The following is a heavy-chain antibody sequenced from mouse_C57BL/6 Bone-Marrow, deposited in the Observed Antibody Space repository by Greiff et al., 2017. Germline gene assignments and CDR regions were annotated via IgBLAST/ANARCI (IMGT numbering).Heavy chain of an antibody. D-gene: IGHD1-1*01. J-gene: IGHJ1*03. Sequence: EVHLVESGGGLVKPGGSLKLSCAASGFTFSSYAMSWVRQTPEKRLEWVASISDGGSYTYYPDNVKGRFTISRDNAKNNLYRQMSHLKSEDTAMYYCARDPHYGSRWYFDVWGTGTTVTVSS. CDR3: ARDPHYGSRWYFDV. CDR1: GFTFSSYA. CDR2: ISDGGSYT. V-gene: IGHV5-4*01.